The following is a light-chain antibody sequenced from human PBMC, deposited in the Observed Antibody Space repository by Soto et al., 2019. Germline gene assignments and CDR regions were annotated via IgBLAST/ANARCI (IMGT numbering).Light chain of an antibody. Sequence: DIQMTQSPSTLSASVGDRVTITCRASQSILSYLAWYQQKPGKAPKLLIYMASNLESAVPSRFSGSGFGTEFTLTISSLQHDDFATYYCQHYSTYPYTFGQGSKLEIK. CDR3: QHYSTYPYT. J-gene: IGKJ2*01. CDR1: QSILSY. CDR2: MAS. V-gene: IGKV1-5*03.